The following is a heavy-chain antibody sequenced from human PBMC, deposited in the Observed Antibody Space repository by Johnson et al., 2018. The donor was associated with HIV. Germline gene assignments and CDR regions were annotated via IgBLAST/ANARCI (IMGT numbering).Heavy chain of an antibody. CDR1: GFTFSSYA. Sequence: VPLVESGGGLVEPGGSLRLSCAASGFTFSSYAMSWVRQAPGKGLEWVSTISNSGGDTYYADSVKGRFTISRDDSKNTLYLQMNSLKTEDTAVYYCTTYSIIHAFDIWGQGTMVTVSS. V-gene: IGHV3-23*04. CDR3: TTYSIIHAFDI. CDR2: ISNSGGDT. D-gene: IGHD6-13*01. J-gene: IGHJ3*02.